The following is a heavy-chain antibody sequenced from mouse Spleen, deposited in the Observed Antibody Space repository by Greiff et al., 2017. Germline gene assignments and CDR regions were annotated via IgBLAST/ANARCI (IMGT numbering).Heavy chain of an antibody. CDR2: IWSDGST. D-gene: IGHD2-4*01. CDR3: ARHAHYDYDSYAMDY. Sequence: VKLVETGPGLVAPSQSLSITCTVSGFSLTSYGVHWVRQPPGKGLEWLVVIWSDGSTNYNSALKSRLSISKDNSKSQVFLKMNSLQTDDTAMYYCARHAHYDYDSYAMDYWGQGTSVTVSS. J-gene: IGHJ4*01. CDR1: GFSLTSYG. V-gene: IGHV2-6-1*01.